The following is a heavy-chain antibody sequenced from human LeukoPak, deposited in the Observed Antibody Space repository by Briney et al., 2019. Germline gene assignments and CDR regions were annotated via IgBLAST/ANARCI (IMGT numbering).Heavy chain of an antibody. CDR2: ISYDGSNK. D-gene: IGHD1-1*01. CDR3: ARDPLRRGWKGYFDY. Sequence: PGGSLRLSCEASGFTFSTYAMHWVRQAPGNGLEWVAVISYDGSNKYYADSAKGRFTISRDNSKNTLYLQMNSLRAEDTAVYYCARDPLRRGWKGYFDYGGQGPLVPVS. J-gene: IGHJ4*02. V-gene: IGHV3-30-3*01. CDR1: GFTFSTYA.